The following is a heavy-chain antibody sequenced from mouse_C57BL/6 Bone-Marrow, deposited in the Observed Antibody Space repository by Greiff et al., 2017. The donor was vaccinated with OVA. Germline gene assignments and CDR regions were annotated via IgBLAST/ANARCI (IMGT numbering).Heavy chain of an antibody. Sequence: EVMLVESGGGLVQPRGSLSLSCAASGFTFPVYYMSWVRQPPGKALEGLGFIRNKANGYTTEYSASVKGRFTISRDNSQSILYLQMNALRAEDSATYYCARHYGPFDYWGQGTTLTVSS. J-gene: IGHJ2*01. V-gene: IGHV7-3*01. D-gene: IGHD1-1*02. CDR1: GFTFPVYY. CDR2: IRNKANGYTT. CDR3: ARHYGPFDY.